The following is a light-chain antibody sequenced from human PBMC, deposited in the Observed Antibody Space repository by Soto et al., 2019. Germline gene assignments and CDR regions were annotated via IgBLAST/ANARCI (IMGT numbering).Light chain of an antibody. J-gene: IGKJ4*01. Sequence: GDRVPITCRASQTISTWMAWYQQKPGKAPKLLVYDASTLQSGVASRFSGRKVGTQFILTIDSLQPEDFATYYCQQVKSYPRTFGGGTKVDI. V-gene: IGKV1-5*01. CDR1: QTISTW. CDR3: QQVKSYPRT. CDR2: DAS.